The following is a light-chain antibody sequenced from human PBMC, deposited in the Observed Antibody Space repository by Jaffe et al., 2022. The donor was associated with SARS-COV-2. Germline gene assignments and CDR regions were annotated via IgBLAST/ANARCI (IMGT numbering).Light chain of an antibody. Sequence: DIQMTQSPSSVAATVGDRVTITCRASQRISSWLAWHQQKPGKAAKLLIYAASSLQSGVPSRFSGSGSGTDFTLTISSLQPEDFATYYCQQANSFPQTFGRGAKLEIK. CDR3: QQANSFPQT. CDR1: QRISSW. V-gene: IGKV1-12*01. CDR2: AAS. J-gene: IGKJ2*01.